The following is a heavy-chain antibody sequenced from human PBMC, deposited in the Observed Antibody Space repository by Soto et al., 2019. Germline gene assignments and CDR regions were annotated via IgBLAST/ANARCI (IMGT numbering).Heavy chain of an antibody. Sequence: PGGSLRLSCAASGFTFSSYTINLFRHSPLRGLEWVSSIGTSSSYIYYADSVKGRFTISRDNAKNSLFLQMNSLRADDTAVYYCARDSVRDYLYYYYGMDVWGQGTTVTVSS. D-gene: IGHD4-17*01. V-gene: IGHV3-21*01. CDR3: ARDSVRDYLYYYYGMDV. CDR2: IGTSSSYI. CDR1: GFTFSSYT. J-gene: IGHJ6*02.